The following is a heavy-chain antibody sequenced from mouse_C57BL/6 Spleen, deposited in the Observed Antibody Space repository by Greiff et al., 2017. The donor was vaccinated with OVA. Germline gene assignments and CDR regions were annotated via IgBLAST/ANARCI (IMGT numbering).Heavy chain of an antibody. CDR2: INYDGSST. J-gene: IGHJ4*01. CDR1: GFTFSDYY. D-gene: IGHD2-4*01. Sequence: EVKLMESEGGLVQPGSSMKLSCTASGFTFSDYYMAWVRQVPEKGLEWVANINYDGSSTYYLDSLKSRFIISRDNAKNILYLQMSSLKSEDTATYYCARAWYDYGLYYAMDYWGQGTSVTVSS. CDR3: ARAWYDYGLYYAMDY. V-gene: IGHV5-16*01.